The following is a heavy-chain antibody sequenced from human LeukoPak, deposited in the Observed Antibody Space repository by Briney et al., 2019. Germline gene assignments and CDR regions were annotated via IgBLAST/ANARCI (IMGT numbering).Heavy chain of an antibody. D-gene: IGHD6-13*01. CDR3: ARRYSSSWFKPFDL. CDR2: ISSSGSSI. J-gene: IGHJ3*01. V-gene: IGHV3-48*03. Sequence: GGTLRLSCAASGFTFSSYEMNWVRQAPGKGLEWVSKISSSGSSIYYDDSVKGRFTISRDNAKNSLYLQMNSLRDEETAVYYCARRYSSSWFKPFDLWGQGTMVTVSS. CDR1: GFTFSSYE.